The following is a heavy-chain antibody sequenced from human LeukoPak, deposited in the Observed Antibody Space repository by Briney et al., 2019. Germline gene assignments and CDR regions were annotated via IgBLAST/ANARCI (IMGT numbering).Heavy chain of an antibody. V-gene: IGHV4-28*03. Sequence: SDTLSLTCAVSGDSISSSNWWGWIRQPPGKGLEWIGYIYYSGSTYYNPSLKSRVTMSVDTSKNQFSLKLSSVTAVDTAVYYCARVRGVFPYWYFDLWGRGTLVTVSS. CDR2: IYYSGST. CDR3: ARVRGVFPYWYFDL. CDR1: GDSISSSNW. D-gene: IGHD3-10*01. J-gene: IGHJ2*01.